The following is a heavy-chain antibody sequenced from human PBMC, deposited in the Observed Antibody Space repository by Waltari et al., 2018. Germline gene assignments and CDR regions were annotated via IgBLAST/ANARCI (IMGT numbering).Heavy chain of an antibody. D-gene: IGHD3-16*01. CDR1: GGSISSYY. J-gene: IGHJ3*02. CDR3: ARGAYTDAFDI. Sequence: QVQLQESGPELVKPSETLSLTCTVSGGSISSYYWSWIRQPPGKGLEWIGYIYYSGSTNYNPSLKSRVTIAVDTSKNQFSLKLRSVTAADTAVYYWARGAYTDAFDIWGQGTMVTVSS. CDR2: IYYSGST. V-gene: IGHV4-59*01.